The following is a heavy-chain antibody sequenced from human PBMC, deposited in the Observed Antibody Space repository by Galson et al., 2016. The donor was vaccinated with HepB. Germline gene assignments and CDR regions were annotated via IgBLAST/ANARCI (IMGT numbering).Heavy chain of an antibody. CDR2: ISGGADSR. CDR3: ATILGYCRGGSCYRDY. Sequence: SLRLSCAASGFTFSIYAMSWVRQAPGKGLEWVSSISGGADSRYYADSVKGRFTISRDNSKNTLYLQMHSLGAEDTAVYYCATILGYCRGGSCYRDYWGQGTLVTVSS. CDR1: GFTFSIYA. V-gene: IGHV3-23*01. J-gene: IGHJ4*02. D-gene: IGHD2-15*01.